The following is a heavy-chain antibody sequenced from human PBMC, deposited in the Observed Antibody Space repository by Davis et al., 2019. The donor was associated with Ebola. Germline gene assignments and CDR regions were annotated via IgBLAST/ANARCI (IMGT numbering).Heavy chain of an antibody. V-gene: IGHV3-30*18. Sequence: GESLKISCAGSGFTFSNYGMHWVRQTPGKGLEWLAVISYDGSSKYYADAVKGRFTISRDNSKNTLYLQMNSLSGDDTAVYYCAKGGSGWPSDYSYGLGVWGKGTTVTVAS. J-gene: IGHJ6*04. D-gene: IGHD6-19*01. CDR2: ISYDGSSK. CDR3: AKGGSGWPSDYSYGLGV. CDR1: GFTFSNYG.